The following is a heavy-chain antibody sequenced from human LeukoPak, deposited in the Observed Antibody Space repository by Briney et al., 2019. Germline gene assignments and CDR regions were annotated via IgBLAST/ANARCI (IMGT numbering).Heavy chain of an antibody. CDR1: GGSISSYY. V-gene: IGHV4-59*01. J-gene: IGHJ6*02. CDR2: IYYSGST. CDR3: ARGLQSHRYYYGMDV. Sequence: PSETLSLTCTVSGGSISSYYWSWIRQPPGKGLEWIGYIYYSGSTNYNPSLKSRVTISVDTSKNQFSLKLSSVTAADTAVYYCARGLQSHRYYYGMDVWGQGTTVTVSS.